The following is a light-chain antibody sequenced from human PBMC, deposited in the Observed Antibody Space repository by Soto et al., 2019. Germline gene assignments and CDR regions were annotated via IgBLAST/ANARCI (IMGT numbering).Light chain of an antibody. CDR3: QQSYITPRT. CDR1: QSISSY. V-gene: IGKV1-39*01. J-gene: IGKJ1*01. Sequence: DIQMTQSPSSLSASVGDRVTITFLASQSISSYLNWYQQKPGKAPKLLINAASSLQSGVPSRFSGSGSGTEFTLTISALQPEDFATYFCQQSYITPRTFGQGTKVDIK. CDR2: AAS.